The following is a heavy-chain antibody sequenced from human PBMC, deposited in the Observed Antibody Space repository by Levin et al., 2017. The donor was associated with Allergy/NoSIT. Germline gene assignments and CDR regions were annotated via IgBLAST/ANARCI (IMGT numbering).Heavy chain of an antibody. J-gene: IGHJ3*02. CDR3: ARRTISDSKDAFDI. Sequence: SETLSLTCRVSAGSINSYYWSWIRQPPGKGLEWIGYIYNSGTTNYNPSLKSRATMSADMSKNQISLRLSSVTAADTAVYYCARRTISDSKDAFDIWVPGTMVSVSS. CDR2: IYNSGTT. CDR1: AGSINSYY. V-gene: IGHV4-59*08. D-gene: IGHD3-3*01.